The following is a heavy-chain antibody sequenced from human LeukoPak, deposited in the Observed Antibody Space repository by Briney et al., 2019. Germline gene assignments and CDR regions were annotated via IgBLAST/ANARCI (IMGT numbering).Heavy chain of an antibody. CDR2: INHSGGT. J-gene: IGHJ5*02. V-gene: IGHV4-34*01. CDR3: ARGSGYCSGGSCNNWFDP. CDR1: GGSFSGYY. D-gene: IGHD2-15*01. Sequence: PSETLSLTCAVYGGSFSGYYWSWIRQPPGKGLEWIGEINHSGGTNYNPSLKSRVTISVDTSKNQFSLKLSSVTAADTAVYYCARGSGYCSGGSCNNWFDPWGQGTLVTVSS.